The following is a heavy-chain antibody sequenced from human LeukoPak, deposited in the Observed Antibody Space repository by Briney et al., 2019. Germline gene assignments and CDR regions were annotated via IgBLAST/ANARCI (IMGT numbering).Heavy chain of an antibody. CDR2: INLNSGGT. CDR3: ASSIVYCSSTSCYFN. J-gene: IGHJ4*02. CDR1: GYTFTGYF. D-gene: IGHD2-2*01. Sequence: GASVKVSCKASGYTFTGYFMHWVRQAPGQGLEWMGWINLNSGGTNYAQKFQGRVTMTRDTSISTAYMELSRLRCDDTAVYYCASSIVYCSSTSCYFNWGQGTLVTVSS. V-gene: IGHV1-2*02.